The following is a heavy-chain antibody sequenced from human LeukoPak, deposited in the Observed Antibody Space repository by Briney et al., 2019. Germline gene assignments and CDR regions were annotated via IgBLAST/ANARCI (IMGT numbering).Heavy chain of an antibody. CDR2: ISGSGGST. Sequence: GGSLRLSCAASGFTFSSYAMSWVRQAPGKGLEWVSAISGSGGSTYYADSVKGRFTISRDNSKNTLYLQMNSLRAEDTAVYYCAKYTAMAYYYYYYMDVWGKGTTVTVSS. CDR1: GFTFSSYA. D-gene: IGHD5-18*01. J-gene: IGHJ6*03. CDR3: AKYTAMAYYYYYYMDV. V-gene: IGHV3-23*01.